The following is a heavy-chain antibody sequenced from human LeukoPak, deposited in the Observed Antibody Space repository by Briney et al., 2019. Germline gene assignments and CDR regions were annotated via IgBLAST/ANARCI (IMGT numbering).Heavy chain of an antibody. D-gene: IGHD3-16*01. Sequence: PGGSLRLSCAASGFTFSTYGMHWVRQAPGKGLEWVTFIRYDGSNKYYADSVKGRFTISRDNSKSTLYLQMNSLRAEDTAVYYCAKCLRSLDYYYYVDVWGKGTTVTVSS. J-gene: IGHJ6*03. CDR1: GFTFSTYG. CDR2: IRYDGSNK. V-gene: IGHV3-30*02. CDR3: AKCLRSLDYYYYVDV.